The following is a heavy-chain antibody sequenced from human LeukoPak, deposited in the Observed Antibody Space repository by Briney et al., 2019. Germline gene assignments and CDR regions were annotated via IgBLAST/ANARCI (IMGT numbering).Heavy chain of an antibody. CDR3: ARLLGYCSGGSCYGMDF. CDR1: GYSFTTYW. D-gene: IGHD2-15*01. Sequence: GESLKISCKVSGYSFTTYWISWVRQMPGKALEWIGGIDPSDSYTNYSPSFQGHVTISVDRSISTAYLQWSSLKASDTAIYYCARLLGYCSGGSCYGMDFWGQGTLVTVSS. V-gene: IGHV5-10-1*01. J-gene: IGHJ4*02. CDR2: IDPSDSYT.